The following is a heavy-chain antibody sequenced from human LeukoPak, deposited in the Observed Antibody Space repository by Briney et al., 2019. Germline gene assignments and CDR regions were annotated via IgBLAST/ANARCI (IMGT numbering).Heavy chain of an antibody. V-gene: IGHV1-18*01. CDR2: ISAYNGNT. D-gene: IGHD3-3*01. CDR3: ARVKPPYYDFWSGYYRGVRAGDYYYYGMDV. Sequence: GASVKVSCKASGYTLTNHDIHWVRQAPGQGLEWMGWISAYNGNTNYAQKLQGRVTMTTDTSTSTAYMELRSLRSDDTAVYYCARVKPPYYDFWSGYYRGVRAGDYYYYGMDVWGQGTTVTVSS. J-gene: IGHJ6*02. CDR1: GYTLTNHD.